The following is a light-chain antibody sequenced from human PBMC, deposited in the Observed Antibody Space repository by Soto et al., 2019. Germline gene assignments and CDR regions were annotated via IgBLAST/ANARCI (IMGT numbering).Light chain of an antibody. CDR3: SSYTSSSNLYYV. CDR1: SNDIGGDNY. CDR2: EVT. V-gene: IGLV2-14*01. J-gene: IGLJ1*01. Sequence: QSALTQPASVSGSPGQSSTISFTGTSNDIGGDNYVSWYQQHPGKAPKLMMYEVTNRPSGVSNRFSGSKSGNTASLTISGLQAEDEAAYYCSSYTSSSNLYYVFGNGTKLTVL.